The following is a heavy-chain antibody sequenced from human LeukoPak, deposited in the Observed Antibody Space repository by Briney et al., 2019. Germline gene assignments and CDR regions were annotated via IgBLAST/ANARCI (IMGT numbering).Heavy chain of an antibody. CDR1: GCPFSNAW. Sequence: GGSLRLSCAASGCPFSNAWMSWVRQAPGKGLEWVGRIKSKTDGGKTDYAAPVQGRFSISRDDSENTLYLQMNGLNTEDTAVYYCSTVSPYYGSGTTSPDSWGQGTLVVVSS. D-gene: IGHD3-10*01. J-gene: IGHJ4*02. CDR2: IKSKTDGGKT. V-gene: IGHV3-15*01. CDR3: STVSPYYGSGTTSPDS.